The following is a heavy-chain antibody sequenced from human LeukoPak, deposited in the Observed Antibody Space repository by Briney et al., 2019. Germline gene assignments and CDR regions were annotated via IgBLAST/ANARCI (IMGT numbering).Heavy chain of an antibody. CDR2: ISDSGGST. CDR1: GFTFSSYA. D-gene: IGHD2-21*01. V-gene: IGHV3-23*01. Sequence: GGSLRLSCAASGFTFSSYAMSWVRQAPGKGLEWVSAISDSGGSTYYADSVKGRFTISRDNSKNTLYLQMNSLRAEDAAVYYCAKAPVTTCSGAYCYPFDYWGQGTLVTVSS. CDR3: AKAPVTTCSGAYCYPFDY. J-gene: IGHJ4*02.